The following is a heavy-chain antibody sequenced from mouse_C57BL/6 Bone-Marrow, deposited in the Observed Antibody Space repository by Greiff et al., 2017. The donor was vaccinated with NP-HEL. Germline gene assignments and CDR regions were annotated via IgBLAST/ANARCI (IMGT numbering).Heavy chain of an antibody. V-gene: IGHV1-53*01. Sequence: VQLQQPGTELVKPGASVKLSCKASGYTFTSYWMHWVKQRPGQGLEWIGNINPSNGGTNYNEKFNSKATLTGDKSSSTAYMQLSSLTSEHSAVYYCARYYGSIHYYAMDYWGQGTSVTVSS. J-gene: IGHJ4*01. CDR3: ARYYGSIHYYAMDY. D-gene: IGHD1-1*01. CDR2: INPSNGGT. CDR1: GYTFTSYW.